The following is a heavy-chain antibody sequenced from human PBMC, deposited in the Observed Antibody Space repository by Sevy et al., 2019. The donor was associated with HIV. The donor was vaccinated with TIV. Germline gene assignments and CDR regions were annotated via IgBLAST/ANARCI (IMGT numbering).Heavy chain of an antibody. V-gene: IGHV3-21*01. Sequence: GGSLRLSCAASGFTFSAYVMNWVRQGPGKGLEWVSSISSSGRYIYYADSVQGRFTISRDNAEDSLYLQMNNLRAEDTAVYYCARDARLVNWGQGTLVTVSS. CDR1: GFTFSAYV. J-gene: IGHJ4*02. D-gene: IGHD6-6*01. CDR3: ARDARLVN. CDR2: ISSSGRYI.